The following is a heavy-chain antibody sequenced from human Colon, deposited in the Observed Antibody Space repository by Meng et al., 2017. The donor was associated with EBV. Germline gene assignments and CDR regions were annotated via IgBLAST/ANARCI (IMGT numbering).Heavy chain of an antibody. D-gene: IGHD2-21*01. Sequence: QAPLSEWGTVLVEPSKPLSLTCTASGGSISSGNYYWSWIRQPPGKGLEWIGYFHHSGSAYYNPSLKSRVSISVDTSKNQFSLNLNSMTAADTAVYYCASFDHIPRRNYFDYWGQGTLVTVSS. J-gene: IGHJ4*02. CDR2: FHHSGSA. CDR3: ASFDHIPRRNYFDY. CDR1: GGSISSGNYY. V-gene: IGHV4-30-4*01.